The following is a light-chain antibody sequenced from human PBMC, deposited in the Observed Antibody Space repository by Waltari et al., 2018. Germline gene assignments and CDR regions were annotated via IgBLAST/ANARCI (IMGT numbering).Light chain of an antibody. CDR1: QSVLYSSDNKNY. V-gene: IGKV4-1*01. CDR2: WAS. CDR3: QQYYSDPNN. J-gene: IGKJ2*01. Sequence: DIVMTQSPDSLAVSLGERATINCKSSQSVLYSSDNKNYLGWYQQKPGHTPKLLISWASTRESGVPDRFSGSGSGTDFTLTISSLQAEDVAVYYCQQYYSDPNNFGQGTKLEIE.